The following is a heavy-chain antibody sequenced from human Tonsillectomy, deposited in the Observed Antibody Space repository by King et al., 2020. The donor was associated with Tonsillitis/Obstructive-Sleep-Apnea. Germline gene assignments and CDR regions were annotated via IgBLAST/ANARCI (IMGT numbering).Heavy chain of an antibody. CDR3: ARAYDYYDSSGYYFDY. D-gene: IGHD3-22*01. Sequence: QLVQSGAEVKKPGASVKVSCKASVYTFTTYAMHWVRQAPGQRLEWMGWINAGNGNTKYSQKFQGRVTITRDTSASTAYMELSSLRSEDTAVYYCARAYDYYDSSGYYFDYWGQGTLVTVSS. CDR1: VYTFTTYA. J-gene: IGHJ4*02. V-gene: IGHV1-3*01. CDR2: INAGNGNT.